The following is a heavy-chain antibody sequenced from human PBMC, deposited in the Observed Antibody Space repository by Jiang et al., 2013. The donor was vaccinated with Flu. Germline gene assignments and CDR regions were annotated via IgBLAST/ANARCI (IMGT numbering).Heavy chain of an antibody. CDR2: INPSGGST. J-gene: IGHJ4*02. CDR3: ARGRLYYYDSSGSAHDY. V-gene: IGHV1-46*01. CDR1: GYTFTSYY. Sequence: EVKKPGASVKVSCKASGYTFTSYYMHWVRQAPGQGLEWMGIINPSGGSTSYAQKFQGRVTVTRDTSTSTVYMELSSLRSEDTAVYYCARGRLYYYDSSGSAHDYWGQGTLVTVSS. D-gene: IGHD3-22*01.